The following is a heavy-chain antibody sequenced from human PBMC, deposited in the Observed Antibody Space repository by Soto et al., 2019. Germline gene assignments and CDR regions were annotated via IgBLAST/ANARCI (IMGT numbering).Heavy chain of an antibody. CDR3: ATDPGAFAGAMRD. CDR1: GFAFSRFG. CDR2: ITFNGSKE. D-gene: IGHD3-16*01. V-gene: IGHV3-30*03. J-gene: IGHJ4*02. Sequence: VQMVESGGGVVQPGGSLRLSCAGSGFAFSRFGMHWVRQAPGKGLEWVACITFNGSKEYYVDSVKGRFAISRNNSMNTLYLQTSSLGPEDTGVYYCATDPGAFAGAMRDWGRGTLVTVSS.